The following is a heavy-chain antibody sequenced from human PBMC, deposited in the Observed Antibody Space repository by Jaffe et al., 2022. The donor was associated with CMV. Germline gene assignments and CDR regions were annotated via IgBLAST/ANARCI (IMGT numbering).Heavy chain of an antibody. Sequence: EVQLLESGGGLIQPGGSLRLSCTASGFAFNIYAMSWVRQTPGKGLEWVSGISASGEAYHGDSVQGRFTMSRDNSKSTLYLQMNSLRAEDTAVYYCAREMGASGNPSLDYWGQGTLVTVSS. CDR2: ISASGEA. CDR1: GFAFNIYA. CDR3: AREMGASGNPSLDY. J-gene: IGHJ4*02. V-gene: IGHV3-23*01. D-gene: IGHD2-15*01.